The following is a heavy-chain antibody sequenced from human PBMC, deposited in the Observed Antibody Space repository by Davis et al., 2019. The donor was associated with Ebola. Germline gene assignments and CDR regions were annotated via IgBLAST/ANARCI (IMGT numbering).Heavy chain of an antibody. CDR1: GFTFSSYW. V-gene: IGHV3-74*01. CDR3: ARAADWGWLGYLDS. J-gene: IGHJ4*02. CDR2: IKTDGSYT. Sequence: HTGGSLRLSCAASGFTFSSYWMHWVRQAPGKGLVWVSRIKTDGSYTNYADSVKGRFAIFRDNAKNTLYLQMNSLRAEDTAVYYCARAADWGWLGYLDSWGRGALLTVSS. D-gene: IGHD7-27*01.